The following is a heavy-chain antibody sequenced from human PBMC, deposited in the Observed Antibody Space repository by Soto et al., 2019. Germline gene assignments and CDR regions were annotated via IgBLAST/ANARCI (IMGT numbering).Heavy chain of an antibody. Sequence: QITLKESGPTLVKPTQTLTLTCTFSGFSLSTSGVGVGWLRKPPGKALEWLALIYWNDVKAYSTSLQGRLTITKDASKSQVVLTITNMDPVDTATYYCARKSGSSSPEDYWGQGTLVTVSS. V-gene: IGHV2-5*01. CDR2: IYWNDVK. CDR3: ARKSGSSSPEDY. CDR1: GFSLSTSGVG. J-gene: IGHJ4*02. D-gene: IGHD6-6*01.